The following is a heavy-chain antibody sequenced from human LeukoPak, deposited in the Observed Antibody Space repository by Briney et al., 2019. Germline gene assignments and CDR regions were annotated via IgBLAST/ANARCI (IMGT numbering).Heavy chain of an antibody. CDR2: ITTYNGNT. V-gene: IGHV1-8*03. J-gene: IGHJ4*02. D-gene: IGHD3-10*01. Sequence: ASVKVSCKASGYTFTSYGISWVRQAPGQGLEWMGWITTYNGNTNYAQKFQGRVTITRNTSISTAYMELSSLRSEDTAVYYCARGREYSGSYFLDYWGQGTLVTVSS. CDR3: ARGREYSGSYFLDY. CDR1: GYTFTSYG.